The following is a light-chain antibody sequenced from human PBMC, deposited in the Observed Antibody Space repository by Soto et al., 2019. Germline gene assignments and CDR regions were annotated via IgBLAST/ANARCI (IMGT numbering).Light chain of an antibody. CDR3: QQFNSYPPT. J-gene: IGKJ3*01. V-gene: IGKV1-13*02. CDR2: DAS. Sequence: AIQLTQSPSSLSASVGDRVTITCRASQGISSALAWYQQEPGQAPKVLIHDASSLESGVPSRFSGSGSGTDFTLTISSLQTEDFATSDCQQFNSYPPTFGPGTKVDIK. CDR1: QGISSA.